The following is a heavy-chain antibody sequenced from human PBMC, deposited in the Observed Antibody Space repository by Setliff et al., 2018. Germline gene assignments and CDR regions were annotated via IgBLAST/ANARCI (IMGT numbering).Heavy chain of an antibody. Sequence: SETLSLTCTVSGVSIGDTYYYWAWIRQPPGKGLEWVGSASFSGSAYFSPSLKSRVAISLDTSTNVFSLKLSSLIAADTAVYYCARDPGFHSGTWSLDSWGQGRLVTVSS. J-gene: IGHJ4*02. V-gene: IGHV4-39*02. D-gene: IGHD2-21*01. CDR2: ASFSGSA. CDR3: ARDPGFHSGTWSLDS. CDR1: GVSIGDTYYY.